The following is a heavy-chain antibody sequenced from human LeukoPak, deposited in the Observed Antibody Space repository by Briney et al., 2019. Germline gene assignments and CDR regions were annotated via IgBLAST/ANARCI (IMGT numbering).Heavy chain of an antibody. D-gene: IGHD3-3*01. V-gene: IGHV1-69*13. CDR3: ASPRGNPNLRFLEWLLYELGY. CDR2: IIPIFGTA. CDR1: GGTFSSYA. J-gene: IGHJ4*02. Sequence: SVKVSCKASGGTFSSYAISWVRQAPGQGLEWMGGIIPIFGTANYAQKFQGRVTITADESTSTAYMELSSLRSEDTAVYYCASPRGNPNLRFLEWLLYELGYWGQGTLVTVSS.